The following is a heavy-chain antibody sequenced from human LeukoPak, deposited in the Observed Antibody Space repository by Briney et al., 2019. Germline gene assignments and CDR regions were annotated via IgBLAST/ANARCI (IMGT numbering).Heavy chain of an antibody. Sequence: SETLSLTCTVSGGSISSSSYYWGWIRQPPGKGLKWIGSIYYSGSTYYNPSLKSRVTISVDTSKNQFSLKLSSVTAADTAVYYCARALVGAVYIIPDYYYFDYWGQGTLVTVSS. CDR1: GGSISSSSYY. CDR2: IYYSGST. J-gene: IGHJ4*02. V-gene: IGHV4-39*07. D-gene: IGHD2-15*01. CDR3: ARALVGAVYIIPDYYYFDY.